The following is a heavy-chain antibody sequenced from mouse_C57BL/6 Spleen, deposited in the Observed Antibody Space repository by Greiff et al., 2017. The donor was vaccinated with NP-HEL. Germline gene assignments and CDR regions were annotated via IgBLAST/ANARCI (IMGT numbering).Heavy chain of an antibody. D-gene: IGHD1-1*01. CDR3: ARCDTTVGDWYFDV. CDR2: IDPNSGGT. Sequence: QVQLQQPGAELVKPGASVKLSCKASGYTFTSYWMHWVKQRPGRGLEWIGRIDPNSGGTTYNEKFKSKATLTVDKPSSTAYMQLSSLTSEDSAVYYCARCDTTVGDWYFDVWGTGTTVTVSS. V-gene: IGHV1-72*01. CDR1: GYTFTSYW. J-gene: IGHJ1*03.